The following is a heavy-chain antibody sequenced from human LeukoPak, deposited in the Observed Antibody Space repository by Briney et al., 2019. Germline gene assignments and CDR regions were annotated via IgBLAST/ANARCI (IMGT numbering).Heavy chain of an antibody. CDR2: IIHSGTT. V-gene: IGHV4-38-2*01. CDR3: VKFTPWLLRMDV. Sequence: SETLSLTCAVSGDSTTNNNYWGWIRQPPGKGLEWIGGIIHSGTTYYTSSLKSRVAMSLDTSRKEVSLRLTSVTSADTAVYYCVKFTPWLLRMDVWGRGTTVTVSS. J-gene: IGHJ6*04. D-gene: IGHD5-12*01. CDR1: GDSTTNNNY.